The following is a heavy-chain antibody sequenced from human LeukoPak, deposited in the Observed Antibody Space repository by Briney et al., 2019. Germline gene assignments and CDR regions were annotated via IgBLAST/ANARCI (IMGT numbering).Heavy chain of an antibody. CDR2: ISSSSSYI. D-gene: IGHD1-26*01. Sequence: GGSLRLSCAASGFTFSSYSMSWVRQAPGKGLEWVSSISSSSSYIYYADSVKGRFTISRDNAKNSLYLQMNSLRAEDTAVYYCARDPRGERELYYYYGMDVWGKGTTVTVSS. J-gene: IGHJ6*04. CDR3: ARDPRGERELYYYYGMDV. CDR1: GFTFSSYS. V-gene: IGHV3-21*01.